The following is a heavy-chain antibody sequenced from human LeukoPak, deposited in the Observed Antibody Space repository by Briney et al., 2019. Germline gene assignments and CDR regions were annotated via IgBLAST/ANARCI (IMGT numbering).Heavy chain of an antibody. Sequence: GGSLRLSCAASGFTFSSYEMNWVRQAPGKGLEWVSYISGSGTTTYYADSVKGRFTISRDNAKNSLYLQMNSLRAEDTAVYYCARGLLCSSRYHTFDYWGQGTLVTVSS. D-gene: IGHD2-2*01. CDR1: GFTFSSYE. V-gene: IGHV3-48*03. CDR3: ARGLLCSSRYHTFDY. CDR2: ISGSGTTT. J-gene: IGHJ4*02.